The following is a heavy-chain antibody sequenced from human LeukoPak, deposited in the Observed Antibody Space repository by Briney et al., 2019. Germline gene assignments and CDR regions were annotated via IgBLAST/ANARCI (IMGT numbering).Heavy chain of an antibody. J-gene: IGHJ6*03. Sequence: SETLSLTCTVSGGSISSGSYYWSWIRQPAGKGLEWIGRIYTSGSTNYNPSLKSRVTMSVDTSKNQFSLKLSSVTAADTAVYYCARGDSYYYYYMDVWGKGTTVTISS. D-gene: IGHD5-24*01. V-gene: IGHV4-61*02. CDR2: IYTSGST. CDR3: ARGDSYYYYYMDV. CDR1: GGSISSGSYY.